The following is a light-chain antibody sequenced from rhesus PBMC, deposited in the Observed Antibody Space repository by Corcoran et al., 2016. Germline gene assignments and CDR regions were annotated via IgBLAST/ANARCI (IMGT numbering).Light chain of an antibody. CDR3: QQYYSSPLT. CDR2: WAP. V-gene: IGKV4-1*01. J-gene: IGKJ4*01. CDR1: QSLLYSSNSKNY. Sequence: DIVMTQSPDSLAVSLGERVTINCKSSQSLLYSSNSKNYLAWYQQKPVQAPKLLIAWAPTRESGVPNRFSGSGSGTDFTITISGLHAEDVAVYYCQQYYSSPLTFGGGSKVEIK.